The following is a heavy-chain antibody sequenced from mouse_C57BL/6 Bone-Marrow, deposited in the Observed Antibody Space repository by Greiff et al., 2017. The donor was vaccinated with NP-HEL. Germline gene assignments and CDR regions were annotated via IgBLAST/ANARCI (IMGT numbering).Heavy chain of an antibody. CDR2: FYPGSGSI. Sequence: QVHVKQSGAELVKPGASVKLSCKASGYTFTEYTIHWVKQRSGQGLEWIGWFYPGSGSIKYNEKFKDKATLTADKSSSTVYMELSRLTSEDSAVYFCARHEDRDPWFAYWGQGTLVTVSA. CDR3: ARHEDRDPWFAY. CDR1: GYTFTEYT. J-gene: IGHJ3*01. V-gene: IGHV1-62-2*01. D-gene: IGHD3-3*01.